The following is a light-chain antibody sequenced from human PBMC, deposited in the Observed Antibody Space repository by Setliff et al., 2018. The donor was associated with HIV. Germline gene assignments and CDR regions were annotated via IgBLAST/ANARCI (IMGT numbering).Light chain of an antibody. CDR1: SSDVGYYNF. CDR2: EVN. CDR3: SSYSSTSTLI. V-gene: IGLV2-14*01. Sequence: QSVLTQPASVSGSPGQSITTACTRTSSDVGYYNFVSWYQQHPGKAPKLMIYEVNQRPSGVPDRFSGSKSGDTASLTISGLQAEDEAPYYCSSYSSTSTLIFGGGTKVTVL. J-gene: IGLJ2*01.